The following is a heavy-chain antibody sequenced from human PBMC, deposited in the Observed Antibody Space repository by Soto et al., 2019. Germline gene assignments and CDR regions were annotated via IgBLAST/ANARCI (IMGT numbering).Heavy chain of an antibody. Sequence: EVQLLESGGGLVQPGGSLRLSCAASGFTFSSYAMSWVRQAPGKGLEWVSAISGSGGSTYYADSVKGRFTISRDNSKNTLYLRMNRLRAEDTAVYYCAKGVEVPAAPFDSWGQGTLVTVSS. CDR1: GFTFSSYA. CDR2: ISGSGGST. CDR3: AKGVEVPAAPFDS. V-gene: IGHV3-23*01. J-gene: IGHJ4*02. D-gene: IGHD2-2*01.